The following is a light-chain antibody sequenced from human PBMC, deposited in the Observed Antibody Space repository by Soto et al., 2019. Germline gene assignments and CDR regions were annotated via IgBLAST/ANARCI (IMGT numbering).Light chain of an antibody. CDR3: QQGDTSRLS. CDR2: SAS. J-gene: IGKJ4*01. CDR1: QGIGSG. V-gene: IGKV1-12*01. Sequence: DIQMTQSPSSVSASVGDTVTLPCRASQGIGSGLVWYKQKPGKDPKLLIHSASTLQSGVPSRFSGSGSGTEFNLTISSLQPEDFATYYCQQGDTSRLSFGGGNKVDIK.